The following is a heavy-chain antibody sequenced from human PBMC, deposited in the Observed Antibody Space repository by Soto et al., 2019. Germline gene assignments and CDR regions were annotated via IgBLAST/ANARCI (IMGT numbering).Heavy chain of an antibody. J-gene: IGHJ4*02. D-gene: IGHD4-17*01. CDR2: IKQDGSEK. CDR3: ASSDYGGDGQDY. V-gene: IGHV3-7*03. Sequence: AGGSLRLSCAASGFTFSSYWMSWVRQAPGKGLEWVANIKQDGSEKYYVDSVKGRFTISRDNSKNTVYLQMNSLRAEDTATYYCASSDYGGDGQDYWGQGTLVTVSS. CDR1: GFTFSSYW.